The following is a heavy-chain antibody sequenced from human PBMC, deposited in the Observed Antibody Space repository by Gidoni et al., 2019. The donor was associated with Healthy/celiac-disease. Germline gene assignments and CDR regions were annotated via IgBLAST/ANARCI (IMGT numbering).Heavy chain of an antibody. CDR1: GFTFSSYE. J-gene: IGHJ3*02. V-gene: IGHV3-48*03. Sequence: EVQLVESGGGLVQPGGSLRLSCAASGFTFSSYEMNWVRQAPGKGLEWVSYISSSGSTIYYADSVKGRFTISRDNAKNSLYLQMNSLRAEDTAVYYCARERGAGYYDSSGYPLGAFDIWGQGTMVTVSS. D-gene: IGHD3-22*01. CDR2: ISSSGSTI. CDR3: ARERGAGYYDSSGYPLGAFDI.